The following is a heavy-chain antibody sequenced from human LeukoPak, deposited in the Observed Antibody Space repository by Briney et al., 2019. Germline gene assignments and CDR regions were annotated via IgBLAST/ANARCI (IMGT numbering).Heavy chain of an antibody. CDR3: GRTTGAYYCDY. Sequence: ASVKVSCKASGYTFTGHYMHWVRQAPGQGLEWMGWINPKNAGTNFAQRFQGRVTMTRDTSTSTVYMELSSLRSEDTAVYYCGRTTGAYYCDYWGQGTLVTVSS. V-gene: IGHV1-2*02. CDR1: GYTFTGHY. D-gene: IGHD1-1*01. J-gene: IGHJ4*02. CDR2: INPKNAGT.